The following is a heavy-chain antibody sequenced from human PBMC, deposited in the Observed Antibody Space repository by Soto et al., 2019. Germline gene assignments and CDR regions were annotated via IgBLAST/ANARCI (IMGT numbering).Heavy chain of an antibody. CDR2: IYYSGSS. Sequence: PSETLSLTCTVSGGSIGNSYWSWIRQSPGKGLEWIGYIYYSGSSNYNPSLKSRVSISVDTSKNQFSLKLSSVTAADTAVYYCARHSSSWPIFDYWGQGTLVTVSS. D-gene: IGHD6-13*01. CDR1: GGSIGNSY. V-gene: IGHV4-59*08. CDR3: ARHSSSWPIFDY. J-gene: IGHJ4*02.